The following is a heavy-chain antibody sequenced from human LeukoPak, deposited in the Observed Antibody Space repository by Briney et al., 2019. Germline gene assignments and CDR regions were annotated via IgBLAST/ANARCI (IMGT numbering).Heavy chain of an antibody. V-gene: IGHV4-59*08. CDR1: GGSISSYY. CDR2: IYYRGST. D-gene: IGHD2/OR15-2a*01. Sequence: SETLSLTCSASGGSISSYYWSWIRQPPGKGLEWIGYIYYRGSTNYNPSLKSRVTISVDTSKKQFSLKLSSVTAADTAVYYCARRSPFDWYFDLWGRGTLATVSS. J-gene: IGHJ2*01. CDR3: ARRSPFDWYFDL.